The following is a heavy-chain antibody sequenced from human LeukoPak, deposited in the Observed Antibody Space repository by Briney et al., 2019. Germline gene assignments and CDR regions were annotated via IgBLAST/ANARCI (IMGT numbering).Heavy chain of an antibody. J-gene: IGHJ4*02. V-gene: IGHV1-18*01. CDR2: ISAYNGHT. CDR3: ARALVTFGGVIVYDY. Sequence: ASVKVSCKASGYTFNSYSMIWVRQAPGQGLEWMGWISAYNGHTNYARNLQGRVTMTTETSTSTAYMELRSLRSDDTAVYYCARALVTFGGVIVYDYWGQGTLVTVSS. CDR1: GYTFNSYS. D-gene: IGHD3-16*02.